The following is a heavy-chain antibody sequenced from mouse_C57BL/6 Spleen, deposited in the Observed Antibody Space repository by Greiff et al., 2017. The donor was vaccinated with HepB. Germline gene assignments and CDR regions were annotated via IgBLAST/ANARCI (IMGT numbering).Heavy chain of an antibody. D-gene: IGHD2-2*01. J-gene: IGHJ4*01. CDR3: ARRRYGYDGYAMDY. V-gene: IGHV1-64*01. CDR2: IHPNSGST. CDR1: GYTFTSYW. Sequence: QVQLQQPGAELVKPGASVKLSCKASGYTFTSYWMHWVKQRPGQGLEWIGMIHPNSGSTNYNEKFKSKATLTVDKSSSTAYMQLSSLTSEDSAVYYCARRRYGYDGYAMDYWGQGTSVTVSS.